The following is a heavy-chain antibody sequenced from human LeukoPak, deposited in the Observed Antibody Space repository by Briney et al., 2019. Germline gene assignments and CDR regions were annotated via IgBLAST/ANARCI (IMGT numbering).Heavy chain of an antibody. D-gene: IGHD6-13*01. CDR2: IYYHENT. Sequence: NPSETLSLTCTVSGGSISSSSDYWGWIRQAPGKGLEWIGSIYYHENTYYNPSLKSRVTISVDTSKNQFSLKLSSVTAADTAVYFCARGRVSSSTWYSTYYYYFYMDVWGKGTTVTVSS. J-gene: IGHJ6*03. V-gene: IGHV4-39*07. CDR1: GGSISSSSDY. CDR3: ARGRVSSSTWYSTYYYYFYMDV.